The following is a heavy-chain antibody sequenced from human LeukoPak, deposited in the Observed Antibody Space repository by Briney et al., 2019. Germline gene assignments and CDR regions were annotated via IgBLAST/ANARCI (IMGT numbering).Heavy chain of an antibody. CDR3: AQGGSGYLADH. V-gene: IGHV3-23*01. CDR2: ISNDGGGT. CDR1: GFIFNNYG. D-gene: IGHD3-22*01. Sequence: GGSLRLSCAASGFIFNNYGLIWVRQAPGKGPQWVSAISNDGGGTTYADFVKVRFTISRDNSKNTLFLHMNSLRAEDTALYYCAQGGSGYLADHCVQGTLVTVSS. J-gene: IGHJ4*02.